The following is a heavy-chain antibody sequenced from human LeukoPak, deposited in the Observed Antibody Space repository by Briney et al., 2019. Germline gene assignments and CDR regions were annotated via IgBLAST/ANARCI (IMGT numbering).Heavy chain of an antibody. CDR3: ARALTPASGWLGS. CDR2: ISSSSSYM. V-gene: IGHV3-21*01. Sequence: GGSLRLSCAASGFTFSSYTMTWVRQAPGKGLEWVSCISSSSSYMYYGDTLKGRFTISRDNAKNSLHLQMDDLRAEDTAMYYCARALTPASGWLGSWGQGTLVTVSS. CDR1: GFTFSSYT. D-gene: IGHD6-19*01. J-gene: IGHJ5*01.